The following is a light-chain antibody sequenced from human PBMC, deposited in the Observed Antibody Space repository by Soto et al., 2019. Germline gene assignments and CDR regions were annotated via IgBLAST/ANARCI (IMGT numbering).Light chain of an antibody. Sequence: DIQMTQSPSSLSASVGDRVIITCRASQGISNFLAWYQQKPGQVPRLLVYAASTLQSGVPSRFSGSGSGTDFTLTISSLQTEDVATYYCQKYNSAPRTFGGGTKVEIK. J-gene: IGKJ4*01. CDR3: QKYNSAPRT. V-gene: IGKV1-27*01. CDR2: AAS. CDR1: QGISNF.